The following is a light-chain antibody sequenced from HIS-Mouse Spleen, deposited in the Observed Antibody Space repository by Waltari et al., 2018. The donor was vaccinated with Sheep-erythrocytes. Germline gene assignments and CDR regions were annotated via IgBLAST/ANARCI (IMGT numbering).Light chain of an antibody. CDR2: DEC. CDR3: QVWDSSSDHYV. V-gene: IGLV3-21*03. CDR1: NIGSKS. Sequence: SYVLTQPPSVSVAPGKTARITCGGNNIGSKSVHWYQQKPGQAPVLVVNDECDRPSGIPERFSGPNSGNKATLTISRVEAGDEADYYCQVWDSSSDHYVFGTGTKVTVL. J-gene: IGLJ1*01.